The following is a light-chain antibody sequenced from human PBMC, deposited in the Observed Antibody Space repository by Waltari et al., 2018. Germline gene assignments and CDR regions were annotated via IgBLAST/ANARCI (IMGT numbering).Light chain of an antibody. V-gene: IGLV3-19*01. CDR2: DKN. J-gene: IGLJ2*01. CDR1: SLRSYY. Sequence: SSELTQDPAVSVAMGQTVRITCQGDSLRSYYASWYQQRPGQAPIPVIYDKNNRPSGVPDRFSGSSSHNTGSLTITGAQAEDEASYYCHSRDASGVAGSFGGGTKLTVL. CDR3: HSRDASGVAGS.